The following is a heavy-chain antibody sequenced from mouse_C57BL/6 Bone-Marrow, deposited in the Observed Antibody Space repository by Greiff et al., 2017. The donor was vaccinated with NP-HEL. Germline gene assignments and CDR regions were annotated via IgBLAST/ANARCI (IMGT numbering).Heavy chain of an antibody. Sequence: QVQLQQPGAELVKPGASVKVSCKASGYTFTSYWMHWVKQRPGQGLEWIGRINPSDSDTNYNQKFKGKATLTVDKSSSTAYMQLSSLTSEDSAVYYCAIGGSSPYGDYWGQGTSVTVSS. D-gene: IGHD1-1*01. CDR1: GYTFTSYW. J-gene: IGHJ4*01. CDR2: INPSDSDT. CDR3: AIGGSSPYGDY. V-gene: IGHV1-74*01.